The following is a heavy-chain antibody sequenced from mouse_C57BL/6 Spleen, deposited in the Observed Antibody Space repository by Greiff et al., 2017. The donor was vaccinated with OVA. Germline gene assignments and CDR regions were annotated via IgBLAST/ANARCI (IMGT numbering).Heavy chain of an antibody. Sequence: VQLQQPGAELVMPGASVKLSCKASGYTFTSYWMHWVKQRPGQGLEWIGEIDPSDSYTNYNQKFKGKSTLTVDKSYSTAYMQISSLTSDDSAVYYCARRETERGCDYWGQGTTLTVSS. V-gene: IGHV1-69*01. J-gene: IGHJ2*01. CDR2: IDPSDSYT. CDR1: GYTFTSYW. CDR3: ARRETERGCDY.